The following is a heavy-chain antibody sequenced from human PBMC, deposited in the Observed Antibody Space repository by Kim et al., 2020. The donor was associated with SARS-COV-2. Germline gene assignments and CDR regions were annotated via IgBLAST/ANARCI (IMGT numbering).Heavy chain of an antibody. V-gene: IGHV6-1*01. CDR1: GDSVSSNSAA. D-gene: IGHD3-22*01. CDR3: ARSGANYYDSSGYYYVGYGMDV. CDR2: TYYRSKWYN. Sequence: SQTLSLTCAISGDSVSSNSAAWNWIRQSPSRGLEWLGRTYYRSKWYNDYAVSVKSRITINPDTSKNQFSLQLNSVTPEDTAVYYCARSGANYYDSSGYYYVGYGMDVWGQGTTVTVSS. J-gene: IGHJ6*02.